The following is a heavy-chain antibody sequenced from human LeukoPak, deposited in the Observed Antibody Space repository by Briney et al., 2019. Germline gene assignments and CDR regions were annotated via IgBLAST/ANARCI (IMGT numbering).Heavy chain of an antibody. CDR1: GGSISSYY. D-gene: IGHD6-19*01. CDR2: IYYTGNT. Sequence: SETLSLTCTVSGGSISSYYWSWIRQPPGKGLGWIGYIYYTGNTNYNPSLNSRVTISLDTSKNQFSLKLSSVTAADTAVYYCARLKYSSGWYPFDYWGQGILVTVSS. J-gene: IGHJ4*02. V-gene: IGHV4-59*08. CDR3: ARLKYSSGWYPFDY.